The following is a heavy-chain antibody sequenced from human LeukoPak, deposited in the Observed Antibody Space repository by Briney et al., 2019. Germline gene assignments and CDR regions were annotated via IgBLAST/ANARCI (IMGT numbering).Heavy chain of an antibody. CDR1: GFTFTSSA. J-gene: IGHJ3*02. CDR2: IVVGSGNT. Sequence: SVKVSCKASGFTFTSSAMQWVRQARGQRLEWIGWIVVGSGNTNYAQKFQERVTITRDMSTSTAYMELSSLRSEDTAVYYCAKRGTSHLRGAFDIWGQGTMVTVSS. V-gene: IGHV1-58*02. CDR3: AKRGTSHLRGAFDI. D-gene: IGHD2-2*01.